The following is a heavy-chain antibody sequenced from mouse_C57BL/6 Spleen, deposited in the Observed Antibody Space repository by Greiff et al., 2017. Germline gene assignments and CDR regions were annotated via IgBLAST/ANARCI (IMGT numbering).Heavy chain of an antibody. V-gene: IGHV1-50*01. CDR2: IDPSDSYT. CDR3: ARGWYFDY. Sequence: QVQLKQPGAELVKPGASVKLSCKASGYTFTSYWMQWVKQRPGQGLEWIGEIDPSDSYTNYNQKFKGQATLTVDTSSSTAYMQLSSLTSEDAAVYYCARGWYFDYWGEGTTLTVSS. J-gene: IGHJ2*01. CDR1: GYTFTSYW. D-gene: IGHD3-3*01.